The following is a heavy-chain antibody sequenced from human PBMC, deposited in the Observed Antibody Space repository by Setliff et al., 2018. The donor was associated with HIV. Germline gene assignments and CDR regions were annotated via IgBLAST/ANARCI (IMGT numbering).Heavy chain of an antibody. Sequence: SETLSLTCAVYGGSFSGYYWSWIRQPPGKGLEWIGEINHSGSTNYNPSLKSRVTISVDTSKNQFSLKLGSVTAADTAVYYCARGGYSWSFDYWGQGTLVTVSS. CDR1: GGSFSGYY. CDR2: INHSGST. CDR3: ARGGYSWSFDY. D-gene: IGHD5-18*01. V-gene: IGHV4-34*01. J-gene: IGHJ4*02.